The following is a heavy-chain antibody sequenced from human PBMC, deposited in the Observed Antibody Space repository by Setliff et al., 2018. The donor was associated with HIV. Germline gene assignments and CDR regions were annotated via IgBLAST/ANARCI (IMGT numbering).Heavy chain of an antibody. J-gene: IGHJ4*02. CDR2: IYYSGST. Sequence: SETLSLTCAVSGYSISSGYYWGWIRQPPGKGLEWIGSIYYSGSTYYNPSLRSRVTISGDMSKNQFSLNLSSVTAADTAVYYCARHEPTLGYCSSTSCYWAIWGQGILVTVSS. V-gene: IGHV4-38-2*01. D-gene: IGHD2-2*01. CDR3: ARHEPTLGYCSSTSCYWAI. CDR1: GYSISSGYY.